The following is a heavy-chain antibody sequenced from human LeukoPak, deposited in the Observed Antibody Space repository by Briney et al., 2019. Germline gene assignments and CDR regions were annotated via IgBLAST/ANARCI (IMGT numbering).Heavy chain of an antibody. CDR1: GYTFTSYG. D-gene: IGHD3-3*01. CDR3: ARCPDFWSGYYWHYYYGMDV. CDR2: ISAYNGNT. Sequence: ASVKVSCKASGYTFTSYGISWVRQAPGQGREWMGWISAYNGNTNYAQNLQGRVTMTTDTSTSTAYMELRSLRSDDTAVYYCARCPDFWSGYYWHYYYGMDVWGQGTTVTVSS. V-gene: IGHV1-18*01. J-gene: IGHJ6*02.